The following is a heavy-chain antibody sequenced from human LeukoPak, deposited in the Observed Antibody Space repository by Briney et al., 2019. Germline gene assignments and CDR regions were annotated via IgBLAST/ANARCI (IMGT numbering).Heavy chain of an antibody. D-gene: IGHD1-26*01. Sequence: GRSLRLSCAASGFTFDDYAMHWVRQAPGKGLEWVSGITWNTGSIGYADSVKGRFTVSRDNAKNSLYLQMNSLRADDTALYYCAKERGGSYFDAFDIWGQGTLVTVSS. V-gene: IGHV3-9*01. J-gene: IGHJ3*02. CDR2: ITWNTGSI. CDR3: AKERGGSYFDAFDI. CDR1: GFTFDDYA.